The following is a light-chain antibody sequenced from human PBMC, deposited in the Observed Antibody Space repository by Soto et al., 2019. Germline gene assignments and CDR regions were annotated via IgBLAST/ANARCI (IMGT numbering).Light chain of an antibody. CDR3: ASSTSDSLYV. J-gene: IGLJ1*01. CDR2: KVT. Sequence: QSALTQPGSVSGSPGQSITISCTGTSSDVGGNKYVSWYQQYPGKVPKLLINKVTNRPSGVSYRFSGSKSGNTASLTISALLAEDEADYFCASSTSDSLYVFGTGTKVTVL. CDR1: SSDVGGNKY. V-gene: IGLV2-14*01.